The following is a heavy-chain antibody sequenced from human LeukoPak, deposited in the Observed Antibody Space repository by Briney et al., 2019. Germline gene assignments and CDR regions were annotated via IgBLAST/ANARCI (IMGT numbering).Heavy chain of an antibody. V-gene: IGHV1-2*02. CDR1: GYTFTGYY. D-gene: IGHD6-19*01. CDR2: INPNSGGT. CDR3: AREVSDSSGWYSTYYFDY. J-gene: IGHJ4*02. Sequence: ASVKVSCKASGYTFTGYYMHWVRQAPGQGLEWMGWINPNSGGTNYAQKFQGRVTVTRDTSISTAYMELSRLRSDDTAVYYCAREVSDSSGWYSTYYFDYWGQGTLVTVSS.